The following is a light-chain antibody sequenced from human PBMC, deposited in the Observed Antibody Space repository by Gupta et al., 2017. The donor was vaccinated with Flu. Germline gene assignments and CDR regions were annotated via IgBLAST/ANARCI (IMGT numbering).Light chain of an antibody. CDR3: QVWDSSSDEGV. CDR1: NIGSKH. J-gene: IGLJ3*02. CDR2: DDI. Sequence: SYVLTQPPSVSVAPGQTATITCGGYNIGSKHVHWYPQRPGQAPLLVVYDDIARHSAIPERISGSNSGATATLTTSRVEAGDEADYYCQVWDSSSDEGVFGGGTKLTVL. V-gene: IGLV3-21*02.